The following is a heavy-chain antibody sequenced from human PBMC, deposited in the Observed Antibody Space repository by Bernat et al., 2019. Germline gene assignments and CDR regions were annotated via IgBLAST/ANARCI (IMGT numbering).Heavy chain of an antibody. CDR3: ARPMGTTVTAYYYGMDI. CDR1: GGSISSYY. Sequence: QVQLQESGPGLVKPSETLSLTCTVSGGSISSYYWSWIRQPPGKGLEWIGYIYYSGSTNYNPSLRSRVTFSVDTSKNLFSLKVSSVTAADTAVYYCARPMGTTVTAYYYGMDIWGQGTTVTVSS. V-gene: IGHV4-59*01. J-gene: IGHJ6*02. CDR2: IYYSGST. D-gene: IGHD4-17*01.